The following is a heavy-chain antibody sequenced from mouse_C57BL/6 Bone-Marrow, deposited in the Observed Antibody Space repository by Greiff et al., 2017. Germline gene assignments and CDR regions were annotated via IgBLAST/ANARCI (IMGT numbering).Heavy chain of an antibody. V-gene: IGHV1-64*01. CDR3: ARSDYGNYGPVYFDY. Sequence: VQLQQPGAELVKPGASVKLSCKASGYTFTSYWMHWVKQRPGQGLEWIGMIHPNSGSTNYNEKFKSKATLTVDKSSSTAYMQLSSLTSEDSAVYYGARSDYGNYGPVYFDYWGQGTTLTVSS. CDR1: GYTFTSYW. J-gene: IGHJ2*01. D-gene: IGHD2-1*01. CDR2: IHPNSGST.